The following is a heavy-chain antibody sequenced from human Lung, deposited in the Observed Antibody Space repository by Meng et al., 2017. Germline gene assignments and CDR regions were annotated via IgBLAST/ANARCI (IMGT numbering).Heavy chain of an antibody. CDR3: ARGPTTMAHDFDY. Sequence: QVTLQQWGAGLLKPSETLSLTCVVSGGSLSDYYWSWIRHPPGKGLEWIGEINHSGSTNYNPSLESRATISVDTSQNNLSLKLSSVTAADSAVYYCARGPTTMAHDFDYWGQGTLVTVSS. CDR1: GGSLSDYY. J-gene: IGHJ4*02. CDR2: INHSGST. V-gene: IGHV4-34*01. D-gene: IGHD4-11*01.